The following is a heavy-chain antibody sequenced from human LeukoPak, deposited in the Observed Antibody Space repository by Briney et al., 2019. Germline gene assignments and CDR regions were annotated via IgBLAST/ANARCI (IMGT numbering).Heavy chain of an antibody. CDR2: IYTSGST. CDR3: ARGRAGIYYYYMDV. V-gene: IGHV4-4*09. D-gene: IGHD6-19*01. J-gene: IGHJ6*03. Sequence: SETLSFTCTVSGGSISSYYWSWIRQPPGKGLEWIGYIYTSGSTNYNPSLKSRVTISVDTSKNQFSLKLSSVTAADTAVYYCARGRAGIYYYYMDVWGKGTTVTVSS. CDR1: GGSISSYY.